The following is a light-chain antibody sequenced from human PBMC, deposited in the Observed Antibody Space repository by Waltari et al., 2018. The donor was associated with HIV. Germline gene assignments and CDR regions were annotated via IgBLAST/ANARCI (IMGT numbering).Light chain of an antibody. V-gene: IGLV1-47*01. CDR1: TSNVETQW. J-gene: IGLJ3*02. Sequence: QSVLTQPPSASGTPGQTVTISCSGSTSNVETQWVYWYQQLPGTAPQLLIYRNYQRPSGVPDRFSSSKSGASASLIISGLRSEDEADYSCGVWDSTLKQWLFGGGTKLTVL. CDR2: RNY. CDR3: GVWDSTLKQWL.